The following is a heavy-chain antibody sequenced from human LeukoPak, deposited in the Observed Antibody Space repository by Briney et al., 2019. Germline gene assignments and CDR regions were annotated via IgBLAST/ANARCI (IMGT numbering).Heavy chain of an antibody. CDR3: AKDYSSGYYYDY. Sequence: GGSLRLSCAASGITLSGSAMHWVRQASGKGLEWVGRIRNKANSYATAYAASVKGRFTISRDNSKNTLYLQMNSLRAEDTAVYYCAKDYSSGYYYDYWGQGTLVTVSS. V-gene: IGHV3-73*01. CDR1: GITLSGSA. CDR2: IRNKANSYAT. J-gene: IGHJ4*02. D-gene: IGHD3-22*01.